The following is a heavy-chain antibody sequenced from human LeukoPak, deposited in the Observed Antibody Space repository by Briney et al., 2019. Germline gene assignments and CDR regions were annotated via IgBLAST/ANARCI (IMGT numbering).Heavy chain of an antibody. V-gene: IGHV3-48*03. CDR3: GRDRSSGWAGSPDY. Sequence: GGSLRLSCAASGFTFSSYGMNWVRQAPGKGLEWVSYISSSGSTIYYADSVKGRFTISRDNAKNSLFLQMDSLRAEDTAVFYCGRDRSSGWAGSPDYWGQGTLVTVSS. D-gene: IGHD6-19*01. J-gene: IGHJ4*02. CDR1: GFTFSSYG. CDR2: ISSSGSTI.